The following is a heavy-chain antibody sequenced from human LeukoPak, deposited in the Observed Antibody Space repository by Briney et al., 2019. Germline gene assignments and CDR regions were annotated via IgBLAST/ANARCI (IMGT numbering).Heavy chain of an antibody. Sequence: ASVKVSCKASGYTFTSYDINWVRQATGQGLEWMGWMNPNSGNTGYAQKFQGRVTMTEDTSTDTAYMELSSLRSEDTAVYYCATVFVATRGIDWGQGTLVTVSS. CDR1: GYTFTSYD. J-gene: IGHJ4*02. V-gene: IGHV1-8*01. CDR2: MNPNSGNT. CDR3: ATVFVATRGID. D-gene: IGHD5-24*01.